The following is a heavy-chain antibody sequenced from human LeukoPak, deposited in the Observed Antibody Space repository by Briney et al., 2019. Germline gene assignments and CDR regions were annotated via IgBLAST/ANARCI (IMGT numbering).Heavy chain of an antibody. Sequence: PSETLSLTCNVSGDSITSGGFYWGWIRQPPGKGLEWIGSMFYTGRNYSNSSLKSRVTISVDTSKNQFSLRLSSVTAADTAVYYCARRFQATITDWFDPWGQGTLVTVSS. CDR2: MFYTGRN. J-gene: IGHJ5*02. D-gene: IGHD5-12*01. V-gene: IGHV4-39*01. CDR1: GDSITSGGFY. CDR3: ARRFQATITDWFDP.